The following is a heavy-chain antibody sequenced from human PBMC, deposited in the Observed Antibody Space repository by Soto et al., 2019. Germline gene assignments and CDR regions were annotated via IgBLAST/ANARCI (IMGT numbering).Heavy chain of an antibody. V-gene: IGHV3-23*01. J-gene: IGHJ3*02. CDR1: GFTFSSYA. CDR3: AKDGGYSGSYGDAFDT. CDR2: ISGSGGST. Sequence: PGGSLRLSCAASGFTFSSYAMSWVRQAPGKGLEWVSAISGSGGSTYYADSVKGRFTISRDNSKNTLYLQMNSLRAEDTAVYYCAKDGGYSGSYGDAFDTWGQGTMVTVSS. D-gene: IGHD1-26*01.